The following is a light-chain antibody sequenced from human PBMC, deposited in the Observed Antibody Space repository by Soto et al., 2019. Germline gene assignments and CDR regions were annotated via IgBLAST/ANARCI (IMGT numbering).Light chain of an antibody. CDR1: QGISNW. J-gene: IGKJ5*01. V-gene: IGKV1D-12*01. CDR3: QQANSFPRT. Sequence: DIQMTQSPSSVSASVGDRVTITCRASQGISNWLAWYQQKPGEAPKLLIYAASSLQGGVPTRFSGSGSGTDFPLTISSLQPEDFATYYCQQANSFPRTFGQGTRLEMK. CDR2: AAS.